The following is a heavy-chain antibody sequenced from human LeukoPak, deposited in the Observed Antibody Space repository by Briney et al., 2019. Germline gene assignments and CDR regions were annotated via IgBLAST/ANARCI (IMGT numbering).Heavy chain of an antibody. CDR1: GFTVSSNY. V-gene: IGHV3-66*02. D-gene: IGHD6-13*01. Sequence: GGSLRLSCAASGFTVSSNYMNWVRQAPGNGLGWVSIIYSGGDTYYADSVKGRFTISRDNSKNTLYLQMSSLRAEDTAVYYCTRGPGSTWYSDYWGQGTLVTVSS. J-gene: IGHJ4*02. CDR3: TRGPGSTWYSDY. CDR2: IYSGGDT.